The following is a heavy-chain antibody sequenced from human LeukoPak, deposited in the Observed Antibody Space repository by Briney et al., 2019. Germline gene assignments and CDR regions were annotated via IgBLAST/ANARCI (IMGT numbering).Heavy chain of an antibody. V-gene: IGHV4-34*01. Sequence: PSETLSLTCAVYGGSFSGYYWSWIRQPPGKGLEWIGEINHSGSTNYNPSLKSRLTISVDTSKNQVSLQLNSVTAADTAVYYCATSSGWYRYDSWGQGTLVTVSS. D-gene: IGHD6-19*01. CDR2: INHSGST. J-gene: IGHJ4*02. CDR1: GGSFSGYY. CDR3: ATSSGWYRYDS.